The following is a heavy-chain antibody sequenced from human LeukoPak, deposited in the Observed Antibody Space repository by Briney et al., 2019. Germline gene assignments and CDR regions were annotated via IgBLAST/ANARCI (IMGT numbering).Heavy chain of an antibody. CDR3: ATLHIVGAFPFDY. CDR1: GGTFSSYA. Sequence: SVKVSCKASGGTFSSYAISWVRQAPGQGLEWMGGIIPIFGTANYAQKFQGRVTITADESTSTAYMELSSLRSGDTAVYYCATLHIVGAFPFDYWGQGTLVTVSS. CDR2: IIPIFGTA. V-gene: IGHV1-69*13. D-gene: IGHD1-26*01. J-gene: IGHJ4*02.